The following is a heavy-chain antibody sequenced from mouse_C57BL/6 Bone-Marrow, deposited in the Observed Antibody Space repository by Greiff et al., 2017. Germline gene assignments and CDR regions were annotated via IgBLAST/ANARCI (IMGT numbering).Heavy chain of an antibody. CDR3: AREIPDYGSSFYYAMDY. V-gene: IGHV5-4*01. J-gene: IGHJ4*01. Sequence: EVKLVESGGGLVKPGGSLKLSCAASGFTFSSYAMSWVRQTPETRLEWVATISDGGSYTYYPDNVKGRFTISRDNAKNNLYLQMSHLKSEDTAMYYCAREIPDYGSSFYYAMDYWGQGTSVTVSS. D-gene: IGHD1-1*01. CDR1: GFTFSSYA. CDR2: ISDGGSYT.